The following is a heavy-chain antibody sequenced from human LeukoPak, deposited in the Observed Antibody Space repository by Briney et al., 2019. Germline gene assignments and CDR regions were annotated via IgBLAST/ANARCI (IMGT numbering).Heavy chain of an antibody. CDR1: GYTFTSYA. D-gene: IGHD3-9*01. CDR2: INTNTGNP. Sequence: ASVKVSCKASGYTFTSYAMNWVRQAPGQGLEWMGWINTNTGNPTYAQGFTGRFVFSLDTSVSTAYLQISSLKAEDTAVYYCARVGGITYYDILTGGLLDYWGQGTLVTVSS. CDR3: ARVGGITYYDILTGGLLDY. J-gene: IGHJ4*02. V-gene: IGHV7-4-1*02.